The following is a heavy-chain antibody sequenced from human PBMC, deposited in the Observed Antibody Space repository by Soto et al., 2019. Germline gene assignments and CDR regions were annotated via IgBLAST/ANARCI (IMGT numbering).Heavy chain of an antibody. D-gene: IGHD6-13*01. J-gene: IGHJ3*01. V-gene: IGHV1-18*01. CDR1: GYSFTTYG. CDR2: ISPYNGDT. Sequence: QVQLEQSGAEVKKPGASVKVSCKASGYSFTTYGISWVRQAPGQGLAWMGWISPYNGDTNYAQNFQGRVAMTTDTSTSTAYMELRSLRSDDTAVYYCARDRNRAAAGDVFDLWGQGTMVTVSS. CDR3: ARDRNRAAAGDVFDL.